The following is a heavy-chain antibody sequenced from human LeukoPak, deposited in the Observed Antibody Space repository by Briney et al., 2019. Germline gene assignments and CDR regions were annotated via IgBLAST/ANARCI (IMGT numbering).Heavy chain of an antibody. D-gene: IGHD6-13*01. Sequence: GRSLRLSCAASGFTFSSYGMHWVRQAPGKGLQWVAVISYDGGNKYYADSVKGRFTISRDKSKNTLYLQMNSLRAEDTAVYYCAKDGSAAAVTNGMDVWGQGTTVTVSS. CDR2: ISYDGGNK. J-gene: IGHJ6*02. V-gene: IGHV3-30*18. CDR1: GFTFSSYG. CDR3: AKDGSAAAVTNGMDV.